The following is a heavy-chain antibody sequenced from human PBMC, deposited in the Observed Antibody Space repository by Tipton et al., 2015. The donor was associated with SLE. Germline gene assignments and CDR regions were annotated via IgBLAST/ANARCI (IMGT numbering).Heavy chain of an antibody. D-gene: IGHD3-3*01. Sequence: TLSLTCAVYGGSFSGYYWSWIRQPPGKGLEWIGEIKQSGSTNYNPSLKSRVTISVDTSKNQFYLKLSSVTAADTAVYYCARVRPPLSIFGVVKGTDYYYMDVWVKGTTVTVSS. CDR1: GGSFSGYY. V-gene: IGHV4-34*01. CDR2: IKQSGST. J-gene: IGHJ6*03. CDR3: ARVRPPLSIFGVVKGTDYYYMDV.